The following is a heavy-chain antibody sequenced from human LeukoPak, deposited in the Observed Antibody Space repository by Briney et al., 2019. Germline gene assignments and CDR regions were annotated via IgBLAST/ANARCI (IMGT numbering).Heavy chain of an antibody. D-gene: IGHD6-19*01. Sequence: GASVKVSCKASGYTFTGYYMHWVRQAPGQGLEWMGWINPNSGGTNYAQKFQGRVTMTRDTSISTAYMELSRLRSDDTAVYYCARDIAVAGPYYYYYMDVWGKGTTVTVSS. J-gene: IGHJ6*03. CDR3: ARDIAVAGPYYYYYMDV. CDR2: INPNSGGT. CDR1: GYTFTGYY. V-gene: IGHV1-2*02.